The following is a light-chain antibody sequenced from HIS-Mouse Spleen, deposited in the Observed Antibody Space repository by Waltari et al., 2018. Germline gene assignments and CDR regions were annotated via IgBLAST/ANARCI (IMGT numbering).Light chain of an antibody. J-gene: IGLJ3*02. CDR1: SSNIGSNY. CDR3: AAWDDSLSGPV. Sequence: QSVLTQPPSASGTPGQRVTISCSGSSSNIGSNYVYWYQQLPGPAPKLLIYRNNRRPSGVRDRFSGSKSGTSASLAISGLRSEDEADYYCAAWDDSLSGPVFGGGTKLTVL. CDR2: RNN. V-gene: IGLV1-47*01.